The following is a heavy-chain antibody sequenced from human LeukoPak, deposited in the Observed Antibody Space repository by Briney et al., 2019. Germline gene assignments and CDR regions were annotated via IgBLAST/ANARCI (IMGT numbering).Heavy chain of an antibody. CDR2: VRGKPHSSAT. CDR1: GFGFSASA. CDR3: SREGTTAPAGTAQDY. Sequence: GGSLRLSCVASGFGFSASAIHWVRQASGRGLEWVGRVRGKPHSSATSYGASVQGRFTISRDNSKNTAYLQMNSLKIEDTAVYYCSREGTTAPAGTAQDYWGQGTLVIVSS. V-gene: IGHV3-73*01. J-gene: IGHJ4*02. D-gene: IGHD4-11*01.